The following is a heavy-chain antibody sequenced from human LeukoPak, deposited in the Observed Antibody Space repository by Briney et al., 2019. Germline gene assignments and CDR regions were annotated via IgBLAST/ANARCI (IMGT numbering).Heavy chain of an antibody. V-gene: IGHV3-9*01. CDR3: AKSSSYSGYKGDFDY. D-gene: IGHD5-12*01. J-gene: IGHJ4*02. Sequence: GGSLRLSCAASGFTFDDYAMHWVRQAPGKGLEWVSGVNWNSGSIGYADSVKGRFTISRDNAKNSLYLQMNSLRAEDTALYYCAKSSSYSGYKGDFDYWGQGTLVTVSS. CDR1: GFTFDDYA. CDR2: VNWNSGSI.